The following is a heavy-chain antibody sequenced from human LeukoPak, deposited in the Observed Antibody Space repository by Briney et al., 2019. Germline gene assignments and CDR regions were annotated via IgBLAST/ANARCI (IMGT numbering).Heavy chain of an antibody. J-gene: IGHJ4*02. D-gene: IGHD6-19*01. CDR1: GFTFSSHW. V-gene: IGHV3-74*01. Sequence: GGSLRLSCAASGFTFSSHWMHWVRQAPGKGLVWVSRIKGDGSSTSYADSVEGRFTISRDNAKNTLHLQMNSLRAEDSAVYYCAGVKVAGTRSFDYWGQGTLATVSS. CDR2: IKGDGSST. CDR3: AGVKVAGTRSFDY.